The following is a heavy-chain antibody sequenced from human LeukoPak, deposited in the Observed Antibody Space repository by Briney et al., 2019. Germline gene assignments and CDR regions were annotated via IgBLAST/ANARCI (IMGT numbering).Heavy chain of an antibody. CDR3: ARMGSVYGKFDY. CDR2: IYASGST. D-gene: IGHD5/OR15-5a*01. J-gene: IGHJ4*02. V-gene: IGHV4-4*07. Sequence: SETLSLTCTVSGGSISGYYWSWIRQPAGKGLEWLGRIYASGSTNYNPSLKSRVTMPVDTSKNQFSLKLTSVTAAGTAVYHCARMGSVYGKFDYWGQGTLVTGSS. CDR1: GGSISGYY.